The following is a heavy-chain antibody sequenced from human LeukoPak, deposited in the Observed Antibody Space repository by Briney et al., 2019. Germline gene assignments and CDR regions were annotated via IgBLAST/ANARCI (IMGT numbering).Heavy chain of an antibody. CDR2: IYYSGNT. D-gene: IGHD1-26*01. V-gene: IGHV4-39*01. CDR1: GGSITISSYY. CDR3: ARGLLYSGSFARNWFDS. J-gene: IGHJ5*01. Sequence: SETLSLTCAVSGGSITISSYYWGWIRQPPGKGLEWIGSIYYSGNTYYNPSLKSRVTISVDTSKHQFSLNLSSVTAADTAIYFCARGLLYSGSFARNWFDSWGQGTLVTVSS.